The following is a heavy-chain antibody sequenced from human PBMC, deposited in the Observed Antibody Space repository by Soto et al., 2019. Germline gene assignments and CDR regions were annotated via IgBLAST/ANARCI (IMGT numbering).Heavy chain of an antibody. D-gene: IGHD6-6*01. V-gene: IGHV1-2*04. J-gene: IGHJ6*03. CDR3: ARDLSSEEYYMDV. Sequence: EASVKVSCKASGYTFTGYYMHWVRQAPGQGLEWMGWINPNSGGTNYAQKFQGWVTMTRDTSISTAYMELSRLRSDDTAVYYCARDLSSEEYYMDVWGKGTTVTVSS. CDR2: INPNSGGT. CDR1: GYTFTGYY.